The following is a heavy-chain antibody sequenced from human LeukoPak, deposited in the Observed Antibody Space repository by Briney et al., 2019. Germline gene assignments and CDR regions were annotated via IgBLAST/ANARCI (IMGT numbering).Heavy chain of an antibody. V-gene: IGHV3-11*05. D-gene: IGHD1-26*01. CDR2: ISSSSSYT. CDR1: GFTFSDYY. J-gene: IGHJ4*02. CDR3: ATARWELHTSFDY. Sequence: PGGSLRLSCAASGFTFSDYYMSWIRQAPGKGLEWVSYISSSSSYTNYADSVKGRFTISRDNAKNSLYLQMNSLGSEDTAVYYCATARWELHTSFDYWGQGTLVTVSS.